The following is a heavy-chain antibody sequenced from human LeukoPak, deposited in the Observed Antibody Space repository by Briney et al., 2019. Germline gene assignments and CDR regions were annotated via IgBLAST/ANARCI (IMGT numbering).Heavy chain of an antibody. D-gene: IGHD2-2*01. CDR2: IYYSGST. V-gene: IGHV4-59*01. J-gene: IGHJ4*02. CDR1: GGSISSYY. Sequence: SETLSLTCTVSGGSISSYYWSWIRQPPGKGLEWIGYIYYSGSTNYNPSLKSRVTISVDTSKNQFSLKLSSVTAADTAVYYCARTRISIVPAAICFDYWGQGTLVTVSS. CDR3: ARTRISIVPAAICFDY.